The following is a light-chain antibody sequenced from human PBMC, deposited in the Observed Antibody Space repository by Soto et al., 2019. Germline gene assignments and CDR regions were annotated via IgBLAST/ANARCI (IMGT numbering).Light chain of an antibody. CDR1: SSDVGGYDY. Sequence: QSALTQPASVSGSPGQSITISCTGTSSDVGGYDYVSWYQHHPGKAPKLMIYDVGNRPSGVSNRFSGSKSGNTASLTISGLQAEDEADYYCSSNTSSSLYVFGTGTKLTVL. CDR3: SSNTSSSLYV. CDR2: DVG. V-gene: IGLV2-14*03. J-gene: IGLJ1*01.